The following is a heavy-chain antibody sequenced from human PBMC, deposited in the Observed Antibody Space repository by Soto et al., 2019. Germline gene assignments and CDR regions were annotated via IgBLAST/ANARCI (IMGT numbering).Heavy chain of an antibody. CDR3: ARGMVRGVAFRY. J-gene: IGHJ4*02. Sequence: SETLSLTCAVSGGSISSGGYSWSWIRQPPGKGLEWIGYIYHSGSTYYNPSLKSRVTISVDRSKNQFSLKLSFVTAADTAVYYCARGMVRGVAFRYWGQGTLVTVSS. V-gene: IGHV4-30-2*01. CDR2: IYHSGST. D-gene: IGHD3-10*01. CDR1: GGSISSGGYS.